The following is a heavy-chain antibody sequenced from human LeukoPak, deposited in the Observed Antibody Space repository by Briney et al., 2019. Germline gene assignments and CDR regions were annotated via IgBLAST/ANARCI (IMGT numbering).Heavy chain of an antibody. Sequence: TSVKVSCKASGFTFTSSAMQWVSQARGQRLEGIGWIVVGSGNTNYAQKFQERVTITRDMSTSTAYMELSSLRSEDTAVYYCAGGNHYDFWSGDGYFDDWGQGTLVTVSS. CDR1: GFTFTSSA. V-gene: IGHV1-58*02. D-gene: IGHD3-3*01. J-gene: IGHJ4*02. CDR3: AGGNHYDFWSGDGYFDD. CDR2: IVVGSGNT.